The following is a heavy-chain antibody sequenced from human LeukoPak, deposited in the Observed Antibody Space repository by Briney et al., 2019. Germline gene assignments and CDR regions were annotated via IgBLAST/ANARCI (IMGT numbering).Heavy chain of an antibody. CDR3: ARLRIAVSATGGFDY. CDR1: GFTFSRHW. D-gene: IGHD6-19*01. Sequence: GGSLTLSCAASGFTFSRHWTRWVRQATGKGLEWVGNIKEDRNEKIYVDSVKGRFTISRDNAKNSLYLQINSLGAEDTAIYYCARLRIAVSATGGFDYWDQGTLVTVSS. CDR2: IKEDRNEK. V-gene: IGHV3-7*03. J-gene: IGHJ4*02.